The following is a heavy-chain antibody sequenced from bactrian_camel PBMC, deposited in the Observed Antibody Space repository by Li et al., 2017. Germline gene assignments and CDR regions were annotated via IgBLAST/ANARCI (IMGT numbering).Heavy chain of an antibody. D-gene: IGHD6*01. CDR3: VDDCYGSRYYLARRTNV. CDR2: MYTGFGGGNI. J-gene: IGHJ4*01. Sequence: LVESGGGSVQAGGSLRLTCEGSGSFHSTWCMGWFRQAPGKEREGVAAMYTGFGGGNIYYDDSVKGRFTISRENDKNTVYLQMNNLKPEDTAMYYCVDDCYGSRYYLARRTNVWGQGTQVTVS. CDR1: GSFHSTWC. V-gene: IGHV3S54*01.